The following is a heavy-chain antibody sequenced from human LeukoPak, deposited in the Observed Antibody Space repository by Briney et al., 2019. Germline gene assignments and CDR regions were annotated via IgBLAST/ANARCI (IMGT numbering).Heavy chain of an antibody. V-gene: IGHV4-59*08. J-gene: IGHJ4*02. Sequence: PSETLSLTCTVSGDSINGFYWSWIRQPPGKGLEWVAYIYYAGRTTYNPSLKSRVTISVDTSKNQFSLKLTSLTAADTAVYYCAKAGPYYFDYWGQGTLVTVSS. D-gene: IGHD6-13*01. CDR2: IYYAGRT. CDR1: GDSINGFY. CDR3: AKAGPYYFDY.